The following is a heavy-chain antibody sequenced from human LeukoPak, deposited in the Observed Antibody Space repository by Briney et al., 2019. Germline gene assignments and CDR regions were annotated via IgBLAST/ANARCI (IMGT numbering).Heavy chain of an antibody. Sequence: GASVKVSCKVSGHTFTDYYMHWVQQAPGKGLEWMGLVDPEDGEIIYAEKFQGRVTITADTSTDTAYMELSSLRSEDTAVYYCATMFSSSGWYYFDYWGQGTLVTVSS. D-gene: IGHD6-19*01. V-gene: IGHV1-69-2*01. CDR2: VDPEDGEI. CDR3: ATMFSSSGWYYFDY. J-gene: IGHJ4*02. CDR1: GHTFTDYY.